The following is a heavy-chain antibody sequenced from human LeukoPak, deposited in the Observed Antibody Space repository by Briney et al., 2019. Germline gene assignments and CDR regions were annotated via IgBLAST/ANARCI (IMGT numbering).Heavy chain of an antibody. Sequence: SETLSLTCTVSGGSISSSSYYWGWIRQPPGKGLEWIGSIYYSGSTYYNPSLKSRVTISVDTSKNQFSLKLSSVTAADTAVYYCVRRRDDYDILTGYYIYYFDYWGQGTLVTVSS. CDR1: GGSISSSSYY. CDR3: VRRRDDYDILTGYYIYYFDY. D-gene: IGHD3-9*01. V-gene: IGHV4-39*01. J-gene: IGHJ4*02. CDR2: IYYSGST.